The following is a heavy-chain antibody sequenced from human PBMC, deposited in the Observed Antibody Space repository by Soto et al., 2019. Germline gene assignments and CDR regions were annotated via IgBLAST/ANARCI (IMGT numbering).Heavy chain of an antibody. V-gene: IGHV1-69*01. CDR3: ARGRMDSSSWYGPLYGMDV. Sequence: QVQLVQSGAEVKKPGSSVKVSCKASGGTFSSYAISWVRQAPGQGLEWMGGIIPIFGTANYAQKFQGRVTITADESTSTAYMELSSLRSEDTAVYYCARGRMDSSSWYGPLYGMDVWGQGTTVTVSS. CDR2: IIPIFGTA. CDR1: GGTFSSYA. D-gene: IGHD6-13*01. J-gene: IGHJ6*02.